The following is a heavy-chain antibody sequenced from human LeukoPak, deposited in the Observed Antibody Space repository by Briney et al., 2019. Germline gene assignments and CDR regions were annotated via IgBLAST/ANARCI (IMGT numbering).Heavy chain of an antibody. CDR1: GGSINSGNYY. D-gene: IGHD3-16*02. J-gene: IGHJ4*02. Sequence: SQTLSLTCTVSGGSINSGNYYWSWIRQPAGKGLEWIGRIYTRGNTNYNPSLKSRVTISVDTSKNQFSLKLSSVTAADTAVYYCARVSYVWGSYRVLHYFDYWGQGTLVTVSS. CDR2: IYTRGNT. V-gene: IGHV4-61*02. CDR3: ARVSYVWGSYRVLHYFDY.